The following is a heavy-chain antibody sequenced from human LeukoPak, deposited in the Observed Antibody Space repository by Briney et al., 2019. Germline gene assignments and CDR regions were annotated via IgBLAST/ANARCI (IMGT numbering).Heavy chain of an antibody. Sequence: GGSLRLSCAASGFTFSSYWMHWVRQASGKGLEWVGRIRSKANSYATAYAASVKGRFTISRDDSKNTAYLQMNSLKTEDTAVYYCTREESSGWDYAIDYWGQGTLVTVSS. CDR1: GFTFSSYW. J-gene: IGHJ4*02. V-gene: IGHV3-73*01. D-gene: IGHD6-19*01. CDR2: IRSKANSYAT. CDR3: TREESSGWDYAIDY.